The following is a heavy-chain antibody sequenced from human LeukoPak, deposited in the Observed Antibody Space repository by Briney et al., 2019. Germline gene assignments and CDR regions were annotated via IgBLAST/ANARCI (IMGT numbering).Heavy chain of an antibody. CDR3: AKAQQLVSEGDAFDI. CDR1: GGSISSYY. CDR2: IYYSGST. J-gene: IGHJ3*02. V-gene: IGHV4-59*01. D-gene: IGHD6-13*01. Sequence: SETLSLTCTVSGGSISSYYRSWIRQPPGKGLEWVGYIYYSGSTNYNPSLNSRLTISVDTSKHLFSLKLSSVTAADTPVYYCAKAQQLVSEGDAFDIWGQETMVTVSS.